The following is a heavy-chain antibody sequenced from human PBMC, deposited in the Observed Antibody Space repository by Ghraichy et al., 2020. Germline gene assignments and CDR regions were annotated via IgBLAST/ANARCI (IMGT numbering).Heavy chain of an antibody. V-gene: IGHV3-23*01. Sequence: GGSLRLSCAASGFTFSSYAMNWVRQVPGKGLEWVAGISADTGTTYYADSVKGRFTISRDNSKDTLFLQMNSLRAEDTAIYYCAKRDNNDFFTGVSVFDFWGRGTLVSVSS. CDR1: GFTFSSYA. CDR3: AKRDNNDFFTGVSVFDF. J-gene: IGHJ2*01. D-gene: IGHD3/OR15-3a*01. CDR2: ISADTGTT.